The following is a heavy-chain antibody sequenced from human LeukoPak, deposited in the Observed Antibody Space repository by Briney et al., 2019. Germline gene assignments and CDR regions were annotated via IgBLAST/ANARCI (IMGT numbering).Heavy chain of an antibody. D-gene: IGHD6-19*01. J-gene: IGHJ4*02. CDR2: ISSSGSAI. CDR3: VRDTMWSSWFDFDY. CDR1: GFTFSDYY. Sequence: EGSLRLSCAASGFTFSDYYMSWIRQAPGKGLEWVSNISSSGSAINYADSVRGRFTISRDNARNSLYLQMNSLRAEDTAVYYCVRDTMWSSWFDFDYWGQGTLATVSS. V-gene: IGHV3-11*01.